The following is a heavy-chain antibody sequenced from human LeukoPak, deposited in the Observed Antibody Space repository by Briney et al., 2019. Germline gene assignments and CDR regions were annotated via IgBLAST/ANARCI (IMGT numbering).Heavy chain of an antibody. D-gene: IGHD1/OR15-1a*01. CDR1: GGSISSGGYY. V-gene: IGHV4-31*03. CDR3: ARSNRVQQDY. J-gene: IGHJ4*02. Sequence: SETLSLTCTVSGGSISSGGYYWSWIRQHPGTGLEWIGYIYYSGSTYYNPSLKSRVTISVDTSKNQFSLKLSSVTAADAAVYYCARSNRVQQDYWGQGTLVTVSS. CDR2: IYYSGST.